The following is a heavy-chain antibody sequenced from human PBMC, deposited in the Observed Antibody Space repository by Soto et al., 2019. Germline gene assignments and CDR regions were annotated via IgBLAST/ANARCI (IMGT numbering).Heavy chain of an antibody. V-gene: IGHV3-11*01. J-gene: IGHJ6*02. CDR2: IGSSGTTI. CDR1: RFRFSNYY. CDR3: ASSEGNYYYYGMDV. Sequence: GGSLRLSCEASRFRFSNYYMSWVRQSPGKGLEWVSFIGSSGTTIYYADSVKGRFTISRDNAKNSLFLQMNSLRVEDTAVYYCASSEGNYYYYGMDVWGQGTTVTVSS.